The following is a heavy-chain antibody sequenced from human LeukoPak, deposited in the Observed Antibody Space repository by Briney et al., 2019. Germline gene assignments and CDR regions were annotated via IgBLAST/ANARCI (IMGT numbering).Heavy chain of an antibody. Sequence: SQTLSLTCVVSGGSISSGGYSWSWIRQPPGKGLEWIGYIYHSGSTYYNPSLKSRVTISVDRSKNQFSLKLSSVTAADTAVYYCARSSRYYDSSGYYSDAFDIWGQGTMVTVSS. V-gene: IGHV4-30-2*01. CDR2: IYHSGST. J-gene: IGHJ3*02. CDR1: GGSISSGGYS. D-gene: IGHD3-22*01. CDR3: ARSSRYYDSSGYYSDAFDI.